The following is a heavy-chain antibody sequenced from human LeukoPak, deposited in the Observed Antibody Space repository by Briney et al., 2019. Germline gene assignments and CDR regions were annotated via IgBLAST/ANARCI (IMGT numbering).Heavy chain of an antibody. CDR2: ISGSGGST. Sequence: RGSLRLSCAASGFTFSSYAMSWVRQAPGKGLEWVSAISGSGGSTYYADSVKGRFTISRDNSKNTLYLQMNSLRAEDTAVYYCANGVGRFLEWLIAYWGQETLVTVSS. V-gene: IGHV3-23*01. CDR3: ANGVGRFLEWLIAY. J-gene: IGHJ4*02. CDR1: GFTFSSYA. D-gene: IGHD3-3*01.